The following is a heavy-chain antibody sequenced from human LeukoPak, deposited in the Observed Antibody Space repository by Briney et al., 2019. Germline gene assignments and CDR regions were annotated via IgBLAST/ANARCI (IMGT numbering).Heavy chain of an antibody. CDR2: TNHSGST. J-gene: IGHJ4*02. CDR3: ARGPTTGEFDY. V-gene: IGHV4-34*01. CDR1: GRSFSGYY. D-gene: IGHD1-1*01. Sequence: SETLSLTCAVYGRSFSGYYWSWSRQPPGKGLGWIGETNHSGSTNYNPSLKSRVTISVDTSKNQFSLKLSSVTAADTAVYYCARGPTTGEFDYWGQGTLVTVSS.